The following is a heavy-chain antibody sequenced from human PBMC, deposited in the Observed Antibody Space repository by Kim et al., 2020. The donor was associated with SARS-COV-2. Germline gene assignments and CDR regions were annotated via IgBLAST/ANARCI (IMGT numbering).Heavy chain of an antibody. CDR3: TTRRTLEAIAVAGTGAFDI. J-gene: IGHJ3*02. CDR1: GFTFGDYA. D-gene: IGHD6-19*01. CDR2: IRSKAYGGTT. Sequence: GGSLRLSCTASGFTFGDYAMSWVRQAPGKGLEWVGFIRSKAYGGTTEYAASVKGRFTISRDDSKSIAYLQMNSLKTEDTAVYYCTTRRTLEAIAVAGTGAFDIWGQGTMVTVSS. V-gene: IGHV3-49*04.